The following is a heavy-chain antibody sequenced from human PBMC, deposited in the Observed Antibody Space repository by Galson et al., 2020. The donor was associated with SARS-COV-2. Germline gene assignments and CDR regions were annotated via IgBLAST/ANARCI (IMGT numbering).Heavy chain of an antibody. J-gene: IGHJ6*02. D-gene: IGHD3-22*01. Sequence: ASVKVSCKTSGYPFTAYYMHWVRQAPGQGLEWMGWINPNNGATNYAQKFQGWVTMTSATSISTASMELSRLKSDDTAVYYCARGEVVTAPYFYYAVDVWGQGTTVTVSS. CDR2: INPNNGAT. CDR3: ARGEVVTAPYFYYAVDV. V-gene: IGHV1-2*04. CDR1: GYPFTAYY.